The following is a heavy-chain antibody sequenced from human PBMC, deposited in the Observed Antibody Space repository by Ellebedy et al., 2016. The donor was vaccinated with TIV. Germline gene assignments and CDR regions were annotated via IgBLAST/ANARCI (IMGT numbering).Heavy chain of an antibody. Sequence: GESLKISCVASGFTFSSFAMSWVRQAPGKGLEWVSGITGSGISTYYADSVKGRLTIARDRSKNTLYLQMNSLRAEDTAVYFCAKDQDIARIRGLFDHWGQGTLVTVSS. CDR1: GFTFSSFA. J-gene: IGHJ5*02. V-gene: IGHV3-23*01. CDR3: AKDQDIARIRGLFDH. D-gene: IGHD5-18*01. CDR2: ITGSGIST.